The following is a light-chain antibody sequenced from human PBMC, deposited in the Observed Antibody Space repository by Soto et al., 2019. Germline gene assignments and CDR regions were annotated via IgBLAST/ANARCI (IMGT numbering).Light chain of an antibody. J-gene: IGLJ1*01. V-gene: IGLV2-18*02. CDR2: DVT. Sequence: QSALTQPPSVSGSPGQSVAISCTGTSSDVGNYNRVSWYQQPPGTAPKLMIYDVTNRPSGVPDRFSGSKSGNTASLTISGLQADDEADYCCSSYSSSDPYVFGTGTKVTLL. CDR1: SSDVGNYNR. CDR3: SSYSSSDPYV.